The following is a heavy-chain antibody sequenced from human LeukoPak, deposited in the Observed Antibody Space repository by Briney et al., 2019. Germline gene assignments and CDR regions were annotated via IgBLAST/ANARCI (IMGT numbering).Heavy chain of an antibody. CDR3: AKDLSYDSRGYHY. CDR2: SLIVGSHR. D-gene: IGHD3-22*01. CDR1: GFTFSSYG. J-gene: IGHJ4*02. V-gene: IGHV3-33*06. Sequence: PGRPLRLSSAASGFTFSSYGVHGVRQAPGKGLGGVGVSLIVGSHRTYAASGEGRLTLARDNSKNPLYLQMNSLRAEDTAVYYCAKDLSYDSRGYHYWGQGTLVTVSS.